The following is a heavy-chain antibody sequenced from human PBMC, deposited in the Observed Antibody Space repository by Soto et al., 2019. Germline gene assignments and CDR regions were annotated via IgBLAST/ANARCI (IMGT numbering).Heavy chain of an antibody. CDR2: INHSGST. Sequence: QVQLQQWGAGLLKPSETLSLTCAVYGGSFSGYYWSWIRQPPGKGLEWIGEINHSGSTNYNPSLKSRVTISVDTSKNQFSLKLCSVTAADTAVYYCARVSGIYYYGMDVWGQGTTVTVSS. J-gene: IGHJ6*02. CDR3: ARVSGIYYYGMDV. CDR1: GGSFSGYY. V-gene: IGHV4-34*01. D-gene: IGHD1-26*01.